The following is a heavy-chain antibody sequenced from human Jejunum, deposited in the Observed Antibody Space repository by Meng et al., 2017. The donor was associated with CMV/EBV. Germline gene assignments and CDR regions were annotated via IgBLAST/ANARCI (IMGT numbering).Heavy chain of an antibody. CDR1: GFTFSSSW. CDR2: MNSDGSTA. Sequence: SCAASGFTFSSSWVHWVRQAPGKGLVWVSRMNSDGSTANHADSVTGRFTISRDNARNTLYLQMNSLRADDTAVYYCARAGEYRFDYWGQGTLVTVSS. CDR3: ARAGEYRFDY. V-gene: IGHV3-74*01. J-gene: IGHJ4*02. D-gene: IGHD2/OR15-2a*01.